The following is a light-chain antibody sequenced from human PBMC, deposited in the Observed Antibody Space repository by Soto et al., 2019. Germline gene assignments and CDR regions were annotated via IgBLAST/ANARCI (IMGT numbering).Light chain of an antibody. CDR3: MQALQTGWT. J-gene: IGKJ1*01. CDR1: QSLLHSNGFNY. V-gene: IGKV2-28*01. Sequence: DIVMTQSPLSLPVTPGAPASISCRSSQSLLHSNGFNYLDWYLQKPGQSPQLLIYLGSTRASGVPDRFSGSGSGTDFTLKISRVEAEDVGVYYCMQALQTGWTFGQGTKVEIK. CDR2: LGS.